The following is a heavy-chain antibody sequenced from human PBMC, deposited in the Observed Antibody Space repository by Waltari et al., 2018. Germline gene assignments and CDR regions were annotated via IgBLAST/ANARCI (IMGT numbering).Heavy chain of an antibody. CDR2: ISWDGGST. CDR1: GFTFDDYT. Sequence: EVQLVESGGVVVQPGGSLSLSCAASGFTFDDYTINWFRQAPGKGLEWVSLISWDGGSTYYADSVKGRFTISRDNSKNSLYLQMNSLRTEDTALYYCAKDLGIAAAGGNWGQGTLVTVSS. D-gene: IGHD6-13*01. CDR3: AKDLGIAAAGGN. J-gene: IGHJ4*02. V-gene: IGHV3-43*01.